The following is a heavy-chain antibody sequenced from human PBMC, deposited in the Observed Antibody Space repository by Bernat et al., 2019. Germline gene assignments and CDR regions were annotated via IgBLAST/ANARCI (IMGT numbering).Heavy chain of an antibody. D-gene: IGHD3-9*01. CDR1: GFTFDDYA. CDR2: IRSKAYGGTT. CDR3: NGTYYDILTGYYTIDY. V-gene: IGHV3-49*04. J-gene: IGHJ4*02. Sequence: EVQLVESGGGLVQPGRSLRLSCTASGFTFDDYAMSWVRQAPGQGLEGVGFIRSKAYGGTTEYAASVKGRFTISRDDSKSIAYLQMNNLKTEDTAVYYCNGTYYDILTGYYTIDYWGQGTLVTVSS.